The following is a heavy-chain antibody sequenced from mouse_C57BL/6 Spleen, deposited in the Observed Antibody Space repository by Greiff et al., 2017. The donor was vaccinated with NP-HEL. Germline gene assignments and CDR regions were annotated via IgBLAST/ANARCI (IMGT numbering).Heavy chain of an antibody. D-gene: IGHD2-2*01. CDR3: ASEGYGSAWFAY. Sequence: EVKLQQSGPELVKPGASVKISCKASGYTFTDYYMNWVKQSHGKSLEWIGDINPNNGGTSYNQKFKGKATLTVDKSSSTAYMELRSLTSEDSAVYYCASEGYGSAWFAYWGQGTLVTVSA. CDR2: INPNNGGT. J-gene: IGHJ3*01. V-gene: IGHV1-26*01. CDR1: GYTFTDYY.